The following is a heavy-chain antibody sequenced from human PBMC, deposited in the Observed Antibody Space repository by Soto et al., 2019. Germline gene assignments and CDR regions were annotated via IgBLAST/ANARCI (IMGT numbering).Heavy chain of an antibody. D-gene: IGHD6-13*01. CDR2: ISGSGGST. V-gene: IGHV3-23*01. Sequence: EVQLLESGGGLVQPGGSLRLSCAASGFTFSSYAMNWVRQAPGKGLEWVSVISGSGGSTYYTDSVKGRFTISRDNSKYTLYLQMNSLRAEDTAVYYCARRSSSWYFDCWGQGILVTVSS. CDR3: ARRSSSWYFDC. CDR1: GFTFSSYA. J-gene: IGHJ4*02.